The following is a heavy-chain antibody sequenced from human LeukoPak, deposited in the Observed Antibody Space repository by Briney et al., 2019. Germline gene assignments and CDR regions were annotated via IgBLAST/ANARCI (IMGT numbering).Heavy chain of an antibody. CDR2: IYYSGNT. Sequence: SETLSLTCTVSGGSISGYYWSWIRQPPGKGLEWIGYIYYSGNTNYNPSLKSRVTISVDTSKNQFSLTLSFVTAADTAVYYCARLPMVRGVTEYYFDYWGQGTLVTVSS. V-gene: IGHV4-59*01. CDR3: ARLPMVRGVTEYYFDY. D-gene: IGHD3-10*01. CDR1: GGSISGYY. J-gene: IGHJ4*02.